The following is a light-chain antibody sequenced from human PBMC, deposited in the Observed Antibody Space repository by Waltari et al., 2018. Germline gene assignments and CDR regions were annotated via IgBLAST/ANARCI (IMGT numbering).Light chain of an antibody. CDR3: QSADGSYNDV. Sequence: VFTQPHSVSGSPGQTVTISCTRSSGSIYSKYVQWYQQRPGSAPTTVIYKDNQRPSGVPDRFSGSIDSSSNSASLTISGLKSEDEADYYCQSADGSYNDVFGSGTKLTVL. V-gene: IGLV6-57*03. J-gene: IGLJ6*01. CDR1: SGSIYSKY. CDR2: KDN.